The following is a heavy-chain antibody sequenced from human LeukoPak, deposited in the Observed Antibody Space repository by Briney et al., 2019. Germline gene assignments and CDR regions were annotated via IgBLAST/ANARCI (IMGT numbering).Heavy chain of an antibody. D-gene: IGHD6-13*01. V-gene: IGHV4-59*08. CDR1: GGSISSYY. J-gene: IGHJ4*02. CDR3: ARMIGSSSWYTQYYFDY. CDR2: IYYSGST. Sequence: SETLSLTCTVSGGSISSYYWSWIRQPPGKGLEWIGYIYYSGSTNYIPSLKSRVTISVDTSKNQFSLKLSSVTAADTAVYYCARMIGSSSWYTQYYFDYWGQGTLVTVSS.